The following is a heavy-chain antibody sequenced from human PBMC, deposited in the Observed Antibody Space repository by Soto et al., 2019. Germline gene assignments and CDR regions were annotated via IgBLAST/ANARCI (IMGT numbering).Heavy chain of an antibody. CDR3: AKDFGDTAMVMAADYYYYGMDV. CDR2: ISWDGGST. V-gene: IGHV3-43*01. Sequence: GSLRLSCAATGFTFDDYTMHWVRQAPGKGLEWVSLISWDGGSTYYADSVKGRFTISRDNSKNSLYLQMNSLRTEDTALYYCAKDFGDTAMVMAADYYYYGMDVWGQGTTVTVSS. J-gene: IGHJ6*02. D-gene: IGHD5-18*01. CDR1: GFTFDDYT.